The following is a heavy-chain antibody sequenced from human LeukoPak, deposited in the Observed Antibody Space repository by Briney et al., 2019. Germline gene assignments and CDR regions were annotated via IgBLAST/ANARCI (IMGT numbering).Heavy chain of an antibody. V-gene: IGHV3-23*01. CDR1: GFTFSSYA. D-gene: IGHD3-22*01. CDR3: AKDGGVYYYDSSGPQYFQH. Sequence: GGSLRLSCAGSGFTFSSYAMSWVRQAPGKGLEWVSAISGSGGSTYYADSVKGRFTISRGNSKNTLYLQMNSLRAEDTAVYYCAKDGGVYYYDSSGPQYFQHWGQGTLVTVSS. J-gene: IGHJ1*01. CDR2: ISGSGGST.